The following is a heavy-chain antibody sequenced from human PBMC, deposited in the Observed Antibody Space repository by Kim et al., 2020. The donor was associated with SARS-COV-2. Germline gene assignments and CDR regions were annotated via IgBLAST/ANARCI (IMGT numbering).Heavy chain of an antibody. CDR2: IYYSGST. Sequence: SETLSLTCTVSGGSVSSGSYYWSWIRQPPGKGLEWIGYIYYSGSTNYNPAHKRRVTISVDTSKNQYSLMLSSVTAAATAVYYCAGVVDWLPTHYYFDYWGQGTLVTVSS. V-gene: IGHV4-61*01. CDR3: AGVVDWLPTHYYFDY. CDR1: GGSVSSGSYY. D-gene: IGHD3-9*01. J-gene: IGHJ4*02.